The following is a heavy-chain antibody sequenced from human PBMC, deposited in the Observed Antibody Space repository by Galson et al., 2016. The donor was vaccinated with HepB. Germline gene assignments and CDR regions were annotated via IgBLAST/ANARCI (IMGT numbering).Heavy chain of an antibody. V-gene: IGHV1-69*13. CDR2: IIPIFGTA. D-gene: IGHD5-18*01. J-gene: IGHJ6*02. CDR1: GGTFSSYA. CDR3: ARDNLSRGYSYGNYYYYGMDV. Sequence: SVKVSCKASGGTFSSYAISWVRQAPGQGLEWMGGIIPIFGTANYAQKFQGRVTITADESTSTAYMELSSLRSEDTAVYYCARDNLSRGYSYGNYYYYGMDVWGQGTTVTVSS.